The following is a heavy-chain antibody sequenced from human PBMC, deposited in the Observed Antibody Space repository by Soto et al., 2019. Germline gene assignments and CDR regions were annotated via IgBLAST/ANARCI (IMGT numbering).Heavy chain of an antibody. J-gene: IGHJ6*03. CDR2: ISSSSSYI. V-gene: IGHV3-21*01. Sequence: GGSLRLSSAASGFTFSSYSMNWVRQAPGKGLEWVSSISSSSSYIYYADSVKGRFTISRDNAKNSLYLQMNSLRAEDTAVYYCARDRKMAPTDYMDVWGKGTTVTVSS. CDR1: GFTFSSYS. D-gene: IGHD1-26*01. CDR3: ARDRKMAPTDYMDV.